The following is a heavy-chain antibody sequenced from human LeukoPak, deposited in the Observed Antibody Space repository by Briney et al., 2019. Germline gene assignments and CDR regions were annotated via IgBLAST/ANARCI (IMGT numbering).Heavy chain of an antibody. D-gene: IGHD3-10*01. V-gene: IGHV1-69*06. CDR3: ATEDYYGSGRLSYYGMDV. CDR1: GGTFSSYA. CDR2: IIPIFGTA. J-gene: IGHJ6*04. Sequence: ASVKVSCKASGGTFSSYAISWVRQAPGQGLEWIGGIIPIFGTANYAQKFQGRVTITADKSTSTAYMELSSLRSEDTAVYYCATEDYYGSGRLSYYGMDVCGKGTTVTVSS.